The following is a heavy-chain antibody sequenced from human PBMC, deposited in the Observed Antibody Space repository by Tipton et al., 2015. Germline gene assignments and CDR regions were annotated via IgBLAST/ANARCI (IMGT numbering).Heavy chain of an antibody. V-gene: IGHV4-38-2*02. Sequence: LRLSCTISTYSISRDYYWGWIRQPPGKGLEWIGSLSYSGKTDYNPPLRSRVTISVDTSKNQFSLRLSSVTAADTAVYYCARSLFPETAGLENWFDPWGQGTLVTVSS. CDR1: TYSISRDYY. CDR2: LSYSGKT. J-gene: IGHJ5*02. CDR3: ARSLFPETAGLENWFDP. D-gene: IGHD6-13*01.